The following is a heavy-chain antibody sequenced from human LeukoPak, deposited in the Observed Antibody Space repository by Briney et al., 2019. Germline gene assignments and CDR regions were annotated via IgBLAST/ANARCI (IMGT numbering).Heavy chain of an antibody. CDR1: GFTFSDYY. Sequence: GGSLRLSGAASGFTFSDYYMSWIRQAPGKGLKGVSYISSDGNSIDYADSVKAPLTTSRDNAKNSLYLQMNSLRGEDTAMYYGTKFFSKTSGWYAGRLDYWGQGILVTVSS. J-gene: IGHJ4*02. D-gene: IGHD6-19*01. CDR2: ISSDGNSI. CDR3: TKFFSKTSGWYAGRLDY. V-gene: IGHV3-11*04.